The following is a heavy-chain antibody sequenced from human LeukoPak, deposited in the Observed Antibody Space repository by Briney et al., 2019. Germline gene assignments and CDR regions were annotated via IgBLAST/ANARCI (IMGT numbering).Heavy chain of an antibody. CDR3: ARANYGGNLGDY. CDR2: INPSDGWT. Sequence: ASVKVSCKASGYTFNTYYIHWVRQAPGQGLEWLAIINPSDGWTNYAQKFKGRVAVTGDTSTSTVYMELSRLRSDDTAVYYCARANYGGNLGDYWGQGTLVTVSS. J-gene: IGHJ4*02. V-gene: IGHV1-46*02. CDR1: GYTFNTYY. D-gene: IGHD4-23*01.